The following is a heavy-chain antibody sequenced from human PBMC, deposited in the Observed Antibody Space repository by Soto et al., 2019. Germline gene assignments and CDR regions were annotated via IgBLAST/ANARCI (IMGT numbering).Heavy chain of an antibody. CDR3: ARRSIAAAGTNYYYGMDV. V-gene: IGHV5-10-1*01. CDR2: IDPSDSYT. CDR1: GYSFTSYW. D-gene: IGHD6-13*01. Sequence: GESLKISCKGSGYSFTSYWISWVRQMPGKGLEWMGRIDPSDSYTNYSPSFQGHVTISADKSISTAYLQWSSLKASDTAMYYCARRSIAAAGTNYYYGMDVWGQGTTVTVS. J-gene: IGHJ6*02.